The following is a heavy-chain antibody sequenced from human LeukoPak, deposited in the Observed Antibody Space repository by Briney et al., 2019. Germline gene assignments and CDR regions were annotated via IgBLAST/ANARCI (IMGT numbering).Heavy chain of an antibody. CDR2: IYYSGST. D-gene: IGHD3-22*01. V-gene: IGHV4-31*03. J-gene: IGHJ4*02. CDR3: ARAGPRSGYSYYFDY. CDR1: GGSISSGGYY. Sequence: SQTLSLTCTVSGGSISSGGYYWSWIRQHPGKGLEWIGYIYYSGSTYYNPSLKSRVTISVDTSKNQFSLKLSSVTAADTAVYYCARAGPRSGYSYYFDYWGQGTLVTVSS.